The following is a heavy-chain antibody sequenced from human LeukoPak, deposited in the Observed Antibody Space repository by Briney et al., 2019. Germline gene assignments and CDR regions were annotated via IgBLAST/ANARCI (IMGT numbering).Heavy chain of an antibody. J-gene: IGHJ2*01. CDR3: AREFGFHWYFDL. Sequence: GGSLRLSSAASGFTFRNSWMSWVRQAPGKGLEWVANIKQDGSEKYYVDSVKGRFTISRDNTKNSLYLQMNSLRAEDTAVHYCAREFGFHWYFDLWGRGTLVTVSS. D-gene: IGHD2-21*01. V-gene: IGHV3-7*03. CDR2: IKQDGSEK. CDR1: GFTFRNSW.